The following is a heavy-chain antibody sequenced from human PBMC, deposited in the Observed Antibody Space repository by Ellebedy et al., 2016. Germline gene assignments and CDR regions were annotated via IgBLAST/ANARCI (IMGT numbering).Heavy chain of an antibody. CDR1: GFTFSSYA. CDR2: ISGSGGST. V-gene: IGHV3-23*01. Sequence: GGSLRLSXAASGFTFSSYAMSWVRQAPGKGLEWVSAISGSGGSTYYADSVKGRFTISRDNSKNTLYLQMNSLRAEDTAVYYCARGYCSSTSCYGPDYYYYGMDVWGQGTTVTVSS. J-gene: IGHJ6*02. CDR3: ARGYCSSTSCYGPDYYYYGMDV. D-gene: IGHD2-2*01.